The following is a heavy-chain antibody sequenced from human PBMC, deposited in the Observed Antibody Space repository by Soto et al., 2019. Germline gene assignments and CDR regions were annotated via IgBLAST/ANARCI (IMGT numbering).Heavy chain of an antibody. D-gene: IGHD6-6*01. CDR1: GGTFNNYA. V-gene: IGHV1-69*05. CDR2: LIARKGAP. J-gene: IGHJ6*02. CDR3: ARMIIAARPQVGSSYYGMDV. Sequence: SVKVSCKASGGTFNNYAVTWVRQAPGQGLEWMGWLIARKGAPNYSQKFQGRVTITRDTSASTVYMELSSLRSEDTAVYYCARMIIAARPQVGSSYYGMDVWGQGTTVTVSS.